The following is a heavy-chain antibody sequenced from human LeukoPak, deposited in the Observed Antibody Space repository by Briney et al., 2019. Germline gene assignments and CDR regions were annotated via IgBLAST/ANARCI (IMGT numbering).Heavy chain of an antibody. D-gene: IGHD3-10*01. J-gene: IGHJ4*02. CDR1: GGSISSNSYY. V-gene: IGHV4-39*01. CDR2: VYYSGST. CDR3: ARTRYYYNSRSYGAPYYFDY. Sequence: SETLSLTCAVSGGSISSNSYYWGWIRQPPGKGLEWIGSVYYSGSTYYNPSLKSRVTISVDTSKNQFSLKLSSVTAADTAVYYCARTRYYYNSRSYGAPYYFDYWGQGTLVTVSS.